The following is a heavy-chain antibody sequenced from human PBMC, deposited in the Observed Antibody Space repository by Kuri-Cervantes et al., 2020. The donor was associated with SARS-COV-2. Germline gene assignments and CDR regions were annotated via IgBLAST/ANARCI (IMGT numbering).Heavy chain of an antibody. CDR3: ATSDCTNGVCYSHYYYYGMDV. Sequence: ASVKVSCKASGYTFTGYYMHWVRQAPGQGLEWMGWINPNSGGTNYAQKFQGRVTMTRDTSISTAYMELGRLRSDDTALYYCATSDCTNGVCYSHYYYYGMDVWGQGTTVTVSS. J-gene: IGHJ6*02. D-gene: IGHD2-8*01. V-gene: IGHV1-2*02. CDR2: INPNSGGT. CDR1: GYTFTGYY.